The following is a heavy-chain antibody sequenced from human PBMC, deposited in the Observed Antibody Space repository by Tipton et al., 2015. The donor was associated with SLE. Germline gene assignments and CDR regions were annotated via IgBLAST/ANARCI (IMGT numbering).Heavy chain of an antibody. CDR3: ARILSDYYGMDV. CDR2: IYYSGST. Sequence: TLSLTCTVSGGSISSSSYYWGWIRQPPGKGLEWIGRIYYSGSTYYNPSLKSRVTISVDTSNNQFSLRLHSVTVADTAVYYCARILSDYYGMDVWGQGTTVTVSS. CDR1: GGSISSSSYY. J-gene: IGHJ6*02. V-gene: IGHV4-39*01.